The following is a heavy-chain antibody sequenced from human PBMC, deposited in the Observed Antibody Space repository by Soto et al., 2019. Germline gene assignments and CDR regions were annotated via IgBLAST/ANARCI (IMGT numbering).Heavy chain of an antibody. J-gene: IGHJ1*01. CDR3: AREPNARYYLDN. D-gene: IGHD1-26*01. CDR1: GYTFTNYY. V-gene: IGHV1-46*01. Sequence: ASVKVSCKASGYTFTNYYIHWFRQAPGQGLEWLGILRPTTGNTQYAQRFQGRVTMTRDTSTGTVYMEMTSLTSADTAMYYCAREPNARYYLDNWGKGTQVTVSA. CDR2: LRPTTGNT.